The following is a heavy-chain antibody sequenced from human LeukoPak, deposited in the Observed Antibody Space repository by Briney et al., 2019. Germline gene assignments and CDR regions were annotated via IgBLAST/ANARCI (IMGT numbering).Heavy chain of an antibody. CDR1: GFTFSSYG. Sequence: GSLRLSCAASGFTFSSYGMSWVRQAPGKGLEWIGEINHSGYTNYNPSLKSRVTISVDTSKKQFSLKLNSVTAADTAVYYCARIWPDLWGRGTLVTVSS. J-gene: IGHJ2*01. V-gene: IGHV4-34*01. CDR3: ARIWPDL. CDR2: INHSGYT. D-gene: IGHD3-10*01.